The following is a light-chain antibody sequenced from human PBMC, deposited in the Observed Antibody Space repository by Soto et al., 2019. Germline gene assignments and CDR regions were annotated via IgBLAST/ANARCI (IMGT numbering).Light chain of an antibody. V-gene: IGLV2-14*01. Sequence: QSALTQPASASGSPGQSLTISGTGTSIDIAPYNHVSWYQPHPGKAPILIIYEVSYRPSGISNRCSGSKSGNTAFLTISGLQAEDEADYYSSSYTSSTNYVFGTGSKVTIL. CDR1: SIDIAPYNH. J-gene: IGLJ1*01. CDR2: EVS. CDR3: SSYTSSTNYV.